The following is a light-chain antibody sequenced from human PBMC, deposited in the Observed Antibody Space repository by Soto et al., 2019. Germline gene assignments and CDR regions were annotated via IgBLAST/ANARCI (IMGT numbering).Light chain of an antibody. J-gene: IGKJ1*01. CDR1: QSISSW. CDR2: KAS. CDR3: KQYDTYRAT. V-gene: IGKV1-5*03. Sequence: DIQMTQSPSTLSASLGDRVTITCRASQSISSWLAWYQQKPGKAPKLLIYKASSLESGVPSRFSGSGSGTEFTLTISSLQPDDFATYYCKQYDTYRATFGLGTKVDIK.